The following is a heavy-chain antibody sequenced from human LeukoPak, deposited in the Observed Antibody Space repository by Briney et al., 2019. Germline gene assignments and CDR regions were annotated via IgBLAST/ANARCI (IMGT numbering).Heavy chain of an antibody. D-gene: IGHD3-3*01. Sequence: ASVKVSCKASGYTFTSYGISWVRQAPGQGLEWMGWITAYNGNTNYAQKLQGRVTMTTDTSTSTAYMELRSLRSDDTAVYYCARDRAYDFWSGYYTGLDYWGQGTLVTVSS. CDR2: ITAYNGNT. CDR3: ARDRAYDFWSGYYTGLDY. CDR1: GYTFTSYG. J-gene: IGHJ4*02. V-gene: IGHV1-18*01.